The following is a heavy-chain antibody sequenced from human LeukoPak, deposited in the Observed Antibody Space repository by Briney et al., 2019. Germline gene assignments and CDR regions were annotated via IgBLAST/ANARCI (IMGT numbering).Heavy chain of an antibody. CDR3: ARDPAAGWFDP. Sequence: KASETLSLTCAVYGGSFSGYYWSWIRQPPGKGLEWFGEINHSGSTNYNPSLKSRVTISVDTSKNQFSLKLSSVTSADAAVYYCARDPAAGWFDPWGQGTLVTVSS. D-gene: IGHD6-13*01. J-gene: IGHJ5*02. CDR2: INHSGST. V-gene: IGHV4-34*01. CDR1: GGSFSGYY.